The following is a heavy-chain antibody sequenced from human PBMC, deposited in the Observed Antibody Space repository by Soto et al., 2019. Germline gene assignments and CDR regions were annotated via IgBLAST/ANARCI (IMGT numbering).Heavy chain of an antibody. CDR2: ISSTSGTI. CDR3: AGEVQDDSGSYLDN. J-gene: IGHJ4*02. D-gene: IGHD4-4*01. Sequence: EVQLVESGGGLVQPGGSLRLSCAASGFTFRSYSMNWVRQAPGKGLDWVSDISSTSGTIYYAASVRGRFTISRDNAKKSLYLQMSSMRAEETAVYYCAGEVQDDSGSYLDNWGQGTLVTVS. CDR1: GFTFRSYS. V-gene: IGHV3-48*01.